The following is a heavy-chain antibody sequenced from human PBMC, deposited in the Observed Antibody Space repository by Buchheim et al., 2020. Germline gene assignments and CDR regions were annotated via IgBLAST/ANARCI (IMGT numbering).Heavy chain of an antibody. Sequence: EVQLVQSGAEVKKPGESLRISCKGSGYSFTSYWISWVRQMPGKGLEWMGRIDPSDSYTNYSPSFQGHVTIPADKSISTAYPQWSSLKASDTAMYYCARHQGLGTYYYYYGMDVWGQGTT. CDR2: IDPSDSYT. J-gene: IGHJ6*02. D-gene: IGHD3-10*01. V-gene: IGHV5-10-1*03. CDR1: GYSFTSYW. CDR3: ARHQGLGTYYYYYGMDV.